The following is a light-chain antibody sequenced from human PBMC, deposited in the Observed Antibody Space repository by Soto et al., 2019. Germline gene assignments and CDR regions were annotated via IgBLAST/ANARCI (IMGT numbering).Light chain of an antibody. J-gene: IGLJ1*01. V-gene: IGLV2-11*01. Sequence: QSVLTQPRSVSGSPGQSVTISCTGTSSDVGGYNYVSWYQQHPGKAPKLMIYDVNKRPSGVPDRFSGSKSGSTASLTISGLQSEDEADYLCCSYAGTYTYVFATGTKVTVL. CDR3: CSYAGTYTYV. CDR2: DVN. CDR1: SSDVGGYNY.